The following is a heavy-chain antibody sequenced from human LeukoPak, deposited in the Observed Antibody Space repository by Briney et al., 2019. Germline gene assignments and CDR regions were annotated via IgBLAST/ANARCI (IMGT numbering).Heavy chain of an antibody. V-gene: IGHV2-5*02. D-gene: IGHD3-10*01. CDR1: GFSFSLSGVG. CDR3: VHTGASGNLVFHF. J-gene: IGHJ4*02. CDR2: IFWDDDK. Sequence: SGPTLVKPTQTLTLTCTFSGFSFSLSGVGVGWIRQPPGKALEWLALIFWDDDKFSRPSLKSRLTITKDTSKNQVVLPMTNMAPVDTATYYCVHTGASGNLVFHFWGRGPRVTVSS.